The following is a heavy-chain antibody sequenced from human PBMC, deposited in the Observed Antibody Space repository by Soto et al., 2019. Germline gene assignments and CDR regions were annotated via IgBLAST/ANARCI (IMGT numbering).Heavy chain of an antibody. D-gene: IGHD4-4*01. V-gene: IGHV1-58*02. J-gene: IGHJ6*03. CDR1: GFTFTSSA. CDR2: IVVGSGNT. Sequence: SVKVSCKASGFTFTSSAMQWVRQARGQRLEWIGWIVVGSGNTNYAQKFQERVTITRDMSTSTAYMELSSLRSEDTAVYYCAASSNYYYYYYMDVWGKGTTVTVSS. CDR3: AASSNYYYYYYMDV.